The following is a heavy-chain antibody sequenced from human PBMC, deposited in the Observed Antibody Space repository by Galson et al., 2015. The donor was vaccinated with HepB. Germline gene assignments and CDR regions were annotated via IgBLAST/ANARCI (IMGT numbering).Heavy chain of an antibody. CDR2: MNPYSGNT. CDR1: GYTFASYD. Sequence: SVKVSCKASGYTFASYDINWVRQASGQGLEWMGWMNPYSGNTGYAQKFQGRVTMTRDTSISTAYMELSSLRSEDPAVYYCARGLGGATENWFDPWGQGTLVTVSS. CDR3: ARGLGGATENWFDP. D-gene: IGHD3-16*01. J-gene: IGHJ5*02. V-gene: IGHV1-8*01.